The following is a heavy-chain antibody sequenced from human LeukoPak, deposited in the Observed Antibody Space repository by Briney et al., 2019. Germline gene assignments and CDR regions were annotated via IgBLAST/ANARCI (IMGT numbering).Heavy chain of an antibody. Sequence: ASVKVSCKASGYTFTGYYMHWVRQVPGQGLEWMGWINPNSGGTNYAQKFQGRVTMTRDTSISTAYMELSRLRSEDSAVYYCARVPNRGDKFDPWGQGTLVTVSS. CDR2: INPNSGGT. D-gene: IGHD4-17*01. J-gene: IGHJ5*02. CDR3: ARVPNRGDKFDP. V-gene: IGHV1-2*02. CDR1: GYTFTGYY.